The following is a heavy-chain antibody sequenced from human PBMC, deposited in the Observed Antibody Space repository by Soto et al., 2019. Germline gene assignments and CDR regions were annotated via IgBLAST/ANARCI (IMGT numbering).Heavy chain of an antibody. CDR1: GFTFSSYG. CDR3: ARDRNMVRGVQQYWDYYYYYGMDV. V-gene: IGHV3-33*01. Sequence: GGSLRLSCAASGFTFSSYGMHWVRQAPGKGLEWVAVIWYDGSNKYYADSVKGRFTISRDNSKNTLYLQMNSLRAEDTAVYYCARDRNMVRGVQQYWDYYYYYGMDVWGQGTTVTVSS. D-gene: IGHD3-10*01. CDR2: IWYDGSNK. J-gene: IGHJ6*02.